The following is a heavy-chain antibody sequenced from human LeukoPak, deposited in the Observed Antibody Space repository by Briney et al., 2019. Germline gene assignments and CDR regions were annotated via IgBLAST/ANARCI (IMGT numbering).Heavy chain of an antibody. CDR2: INPNRGGT. CDR1: GYTFTGYY. V-gene: IGHV1-2*02. Sequence: ASVTVSCKASGYTFTGYYMHWVRQAPGQGLEWMGWINPNRGGTNYGQKFQGRVTMTRDTSISTAYMELSRLRSDDTAVYYCARDRTRTGYSSGWYHDYWGQGTLVTVSS. D-gene: IGHD6-19*01. J-gene: IGHJ4*02. CDR3: ARDRTRTGYSSGWYHDY.